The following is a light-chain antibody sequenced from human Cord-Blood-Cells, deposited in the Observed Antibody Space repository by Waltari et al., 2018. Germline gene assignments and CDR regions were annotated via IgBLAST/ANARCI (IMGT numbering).Light chain of an antibody. CDR1: SGPSSYA. J-gene: IGLJ1*01. CDR2: LNSDGSH. Sequence: QLVLTQSPSASASLGAPVKLTCTLSSGPSSYAIAWHQQQPEKGPRDLMKLNSDGSHSKGDGIPDRFSGSSSGAERYLTISSLQSEDEADYYCQTWGTGIRVFGTGTKVTVL. V-gene: IGLV4-69*01. CDR3: QTWGTGIRV.